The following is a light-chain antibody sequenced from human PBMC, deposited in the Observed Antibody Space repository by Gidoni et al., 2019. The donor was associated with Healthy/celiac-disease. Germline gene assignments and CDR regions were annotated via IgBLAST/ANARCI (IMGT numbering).Light chain of an antibody. V-gene: IGLV1-40*01. CDR2: GNS. CDR3: QSYDSSLSGSWV. J-gene: IGLJ2*01. Sequence: QSVLPQPPSVSGAPGQRVTISCTGSSSNIGAGYDVHWYPQLPGTAPKLLIYGNSNRPSGVPDRFSGSKSGTSASLAITGLQAEDEADYYCQSYDSSLSGSWVFGGGTKLTVL. CDR1: SSNIGAGYD.